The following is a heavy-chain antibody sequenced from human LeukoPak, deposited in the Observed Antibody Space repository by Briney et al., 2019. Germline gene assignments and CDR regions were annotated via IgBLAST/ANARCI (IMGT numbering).Heavy chain of an antibody. CDR1: GDSISGYY. CDR3: ARVLSGWPHQFDY. Sequence: SETLSFTCTVSGDSISGYYRSWIRQPPGKGLEWIGYIYSSGSTNYNPSLKSRVTISVDMSKNQFSLKLSSVTAADTAVYYCARVLSGWPHQFDYWGQGTLVTVSS. J-gene: IGHJ4*02. CDR2: IYSSGST. D-gene: IGHD6-19*01. V-gene: IGHV4-59*01.